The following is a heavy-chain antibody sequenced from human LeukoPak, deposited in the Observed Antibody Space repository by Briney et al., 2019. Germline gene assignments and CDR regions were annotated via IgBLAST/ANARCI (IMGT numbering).Heavy chain of an antibody. V-gene: IGHV3-53*01. D-gene: IGHD3-10*01. CDR1: GFTVSSNY. Sequence: PGGSLRLSCAASGFTVSSNYMSWVRQAPGKGLEWVSVIYSGGSTYYADSVKGRFTISRDNSKNTLYLQMNSLRAEDTAMYYCARVGGLSVWFGELPRSLDYWGQGTLVTVSS. J-gene: IGHJ4*02. CDR2: IYSGGST. CDR3: ARVGGLSVWFGELPRSLDY.